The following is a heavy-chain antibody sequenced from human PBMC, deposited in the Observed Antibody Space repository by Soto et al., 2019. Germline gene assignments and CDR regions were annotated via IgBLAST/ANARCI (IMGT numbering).Heavy chain of an antibody. D-gene: IGHD2-15*01. CDR1: GFTFSSYA. CDR3: AKDNEIWYSFPDI. Sequence: GGSLRLSCAASGFTFSSYAMSWVRQAPGKGLEWVSAISGSGASTYYADSVKGRFTISRDNSKNTLYLQMNSLRAEDTAVYYCAKDNEIWYSFPDIWGQGTMVTVSS. V-gene: IGHV3-23*01. J-gene: IGHJ3*02. CDR2: ISGSGAST.